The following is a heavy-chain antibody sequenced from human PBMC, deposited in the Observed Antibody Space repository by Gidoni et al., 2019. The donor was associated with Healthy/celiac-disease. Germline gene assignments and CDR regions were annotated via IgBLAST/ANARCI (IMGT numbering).Heavy chain of an antibody. CDR3: AKGEYSSGWYWDY. CDR2: ISGSGGST. CDR1: GFTFSSYA. J-gene: IGHJ4*02. D-gene: IGHD6-19*01. Sequence: EVQLLESGGGLVQPGGSLRLPCAASGFTFSSYATSWVRQAPGKGLEWVSAISGSGGSTYYADSGKGRFTISRDNSKNTLYLQMNSLRAEDTAVYYCAKGEYSSGWYWDYWGQGTLVTVSS. V-gene: IGHV3-23*01.